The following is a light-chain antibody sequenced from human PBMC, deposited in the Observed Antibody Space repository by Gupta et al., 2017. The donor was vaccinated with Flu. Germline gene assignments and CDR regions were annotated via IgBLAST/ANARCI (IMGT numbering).Light chain of an antibody. V-gene: IGKV3-15*01. CDR3: QTFNELTPCI. CDR2: GAS. J-gene: IGKJ2*02. Sequence: EIVMPTSPAPLSVSPGERATLSCRASQRVSSNLAWYQQKPGQAPRLRIYGASTRATGIPARVSSSGSGTEFTLNISSLESEAFSVYSGQTFNELTPCIFGQGTKLEIK. CDR1: QRVSSN.